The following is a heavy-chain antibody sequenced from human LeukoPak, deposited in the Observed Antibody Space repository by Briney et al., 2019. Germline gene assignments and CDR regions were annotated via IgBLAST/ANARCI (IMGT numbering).Heavy chain of an antibody. CDR2: IYYSGST. CDR1: GGSISSYY. D-gene: IGHD1-26*01. V-gene: IGHV4-59*08. Sequence: SETLSLTCTVSGGSISSYYWSWIRQPPGKGLEWIGYIYYSGSTNYNPSLKSRVTISVDTPKNQFSLKLSSVTAADTAVYYCARLLSWYSGNSDYFDYWGQGTLVTVSS. CDR3: ARLLSWYSGNSDYFDY. J-gene: IGHJ4*02.